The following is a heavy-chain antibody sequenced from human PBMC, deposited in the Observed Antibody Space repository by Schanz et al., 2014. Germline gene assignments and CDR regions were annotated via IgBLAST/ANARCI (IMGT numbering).Heavy chain of an antibody. CDR2: INTGSGDT. J-gene: IGHJ4*02. D-gene: IGHD3-3*01. CDR3: ARDRRFFDRDDLYYFDS. V-gene: IGHV1-3*04. CDR1: EYSFTSYS. Sequence: QVHLVQSGAEVKRPGASVKVSCKASEYSFTSYSMHWVRQAPGQRLEWMGWINTGSGDTKYPQKRQGRVTMTTDTSTSTAYMALTDLRSDDTAVYYCARDRRFFDRDDLYYFDSWGQGTLVTVSS.